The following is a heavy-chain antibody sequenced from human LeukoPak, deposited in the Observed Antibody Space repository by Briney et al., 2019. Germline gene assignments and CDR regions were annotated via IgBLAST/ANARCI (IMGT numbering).Heavy chain of an antibody. CDR3: ARHTSSGNY. CDR2: ISSSGSTI. V-gene: IGHV3-48*03. D-gene: IGHD6-19*01. J-gene: IGHJ4*02. CDR1: GFTFSSYE. Sequence: PGGSLRLSCAASGFTFSSYEMNWVRQAPGKGLEWVSYISSSGSTIYYADSVKGRFTISRDNAKNSLYLQMNSLRAEDTAVYYCARHTSSGNYWGQGTLVTVSS.